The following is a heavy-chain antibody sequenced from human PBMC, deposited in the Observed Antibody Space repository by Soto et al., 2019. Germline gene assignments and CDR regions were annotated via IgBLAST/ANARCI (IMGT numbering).Heavy chain of an antibody. Sequence: AETLSLTCTVSGGAISNYYWHWIRQPPGKGLEWIGYIYHSGSAYYNPSLRSRLTISVDTSKNQFSLRLNSLTPADTAVYYCAKGSYRPHDYWGQGTLVTVSS. V-gene: IGHV4-59*01. J-gene: IGHJ4*02. D-gene: IGHD1-26*01. CDR2: IYHSGSA. CDR3: AKGSYRPHDY. CDR1: GGAISNYY.